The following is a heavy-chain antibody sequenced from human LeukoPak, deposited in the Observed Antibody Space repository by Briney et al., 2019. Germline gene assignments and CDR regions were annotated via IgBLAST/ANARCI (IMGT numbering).Heavy chain of an antibody. CDR1: GGSFSGYY. Sequence: SETLSLTCAVYGGSFSGYYWSWIRQPPGKGLEWIGEINHSGSTNYNPSLKSRVTISVDTSKNRFSLKLSSVTAADTAVYYCARYGLLNISEINGFDIWGQGTMVTVSS. CDR3: ARYGLLNISEINGFDI. CDR2: INHSGST. D-gene: IGHD2/OR15-2a*01. J-gene: IGHJ3*02. V-gene: IGHV4-34*01.